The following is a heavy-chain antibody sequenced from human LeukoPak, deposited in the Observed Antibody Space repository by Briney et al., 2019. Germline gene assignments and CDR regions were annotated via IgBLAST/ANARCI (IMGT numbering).Heavy chain of an antibody. CDR2: IYYSGST. CDR3: ASMGIFDY. J-gene: IGHJ4*02. D-gene: IGHD6-13*01. Sequence: SETLSLTCTVSGGSISSSSYYWGWIRQPPGKGLEWIGSIYYSGSTYYNPSLKSRVTISADTSKNQFSLKLSSVTAADTAVYYCASMGIFDYWGQGTLVTVSS. CDR1: GGSISSSSYY. V-gene: IGHV4-39*01.